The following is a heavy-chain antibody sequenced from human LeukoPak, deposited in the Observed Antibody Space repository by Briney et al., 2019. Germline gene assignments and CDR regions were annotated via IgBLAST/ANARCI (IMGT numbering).Heavy chain of an antibody. CDR2: IYPGVSDT. Sequence: GESLKISCKGSGYSFTSYWIGWVRQTPGKGLGWIGIIYPGVSDTIYSPSFQGEVTISADTSISPAYLQWSSLRASDTGMYYCARHPAWYSSGWAPDYWGQGTLVPVSS. CDR3: ARHPAWYSSGWAPDY. J-gene: IGHJ4*02. CDR1: GYSFTSYW. D-gene: IGHD6-19*01. V-gene: IGHV5-51*01.